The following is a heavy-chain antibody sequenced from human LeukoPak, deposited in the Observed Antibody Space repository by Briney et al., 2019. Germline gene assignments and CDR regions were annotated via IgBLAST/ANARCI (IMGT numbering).Heavy chain of an antibody. J-gene: IGHJ4*02. CDR3: AKANPQWLVLGYFDY. Sequence: GGSLRLSCAASGFTFSSYGMHWVRQAPGKGLEWVAVISYDGSNKCYADSVKGRFTISRDNSKNTLYLQMNSLRAEDTAVYYCAKANPQWLVLGYFDYWGQGTLVTVSS. CDR1: GFTFSSYG. CDR2: ISYDGSNK. V-gene: IGHV3-30*18. D-gene: IGHD6-19*01.